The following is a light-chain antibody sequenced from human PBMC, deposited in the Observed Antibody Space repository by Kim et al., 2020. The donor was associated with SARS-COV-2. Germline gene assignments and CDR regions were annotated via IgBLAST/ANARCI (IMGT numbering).Light chain of an antibody. CDR1: QSVSSSY. V-gene: IGKV3-20*01. J-gene: IGKJ1*01. Sequence: EIVLTQSPGTLSLSPGERATLSCRASQSVSSSYLAWYQQKPGQAPRLLIYGASSRATGIPDRFSGSGSGTDFTLTISRLEPEDFAVYYCQKYGSSPPWTFGQGTKGDIK. CDR3: QKYGSSPPWT. CDR2: GAS.